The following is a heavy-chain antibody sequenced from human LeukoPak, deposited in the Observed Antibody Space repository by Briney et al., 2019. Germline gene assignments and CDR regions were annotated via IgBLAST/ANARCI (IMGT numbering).Heavy chain of an antibody. CDR1: GGSISSYY. Sequence: SETLSLTCTVSGGSISSYYWSWIRQSPGKGLEWIGYVYYSGSTDYNPSLKSRVIISVDTSKNQFSLTLSPVTAADTAMYFCVREGYQLLGGYYYYYMDVWGRGTTVTVSS. CDR3: VREGYQLLGGYYYYYMDV. CDR2: VYYSGST. D-gene: IGHD2-2*01. V-gene: IGHV4-59*01. J-gene: IGHJ6*03.